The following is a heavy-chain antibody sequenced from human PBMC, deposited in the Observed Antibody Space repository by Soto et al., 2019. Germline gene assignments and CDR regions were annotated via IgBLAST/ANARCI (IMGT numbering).Heavy chain of an antibody. Sequence: EVQLVESGGGLVKPGGSLRLSCAASGFTFSSYSMNWVRQAPGKGLEWVSSISSSSSYIYYADSVKGRFTISRDNAKNSLYLQMNSLRAEDTAVYYCARGFSSSWFMFDYWGQGTLVTVSS. J-gene: IGHJ4*02. CDR1: GFTFSSYS. CDR2: ISSSSSYI. V-gene: IGHV3-21*01. CDR3: ARGFSSSWFMFDY. D-gene: IGHD6-13*01.